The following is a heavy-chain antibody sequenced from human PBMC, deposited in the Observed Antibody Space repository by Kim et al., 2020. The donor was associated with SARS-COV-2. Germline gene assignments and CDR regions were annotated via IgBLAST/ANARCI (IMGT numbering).Heavy chain of an antibody. V-gene: IGHV4-4*02. CDR3: ARDSHTLYSSLYYGMDV. J-gene: IGHJ6*02. D-gene: IGHD6-13*01. CDR2: IYHSGST. Sequence: SETLSLTCAVSGGSISSSNWWSWVRQPPGKGLEWIGEIYHSGSTNYNPSLKSRVTISVDKSKNQFSLKLSSVTAADTAVYYCARDSHTLYSSLYYGMDVWGQGTTVTVSS. CDR1: GGSISSSNW.